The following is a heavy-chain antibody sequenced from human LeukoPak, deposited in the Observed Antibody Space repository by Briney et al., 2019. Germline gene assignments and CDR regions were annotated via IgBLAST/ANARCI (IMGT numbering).Heavy chain of an antibody. Sequence: SETLSLTCTVSGGSISSYYWSWIRQPPGKGLEWIGSIYYSGSTYYNPSLKSRVTISVDTSKNQFSLKLSSVTAADTAVYYCAGTTYCSGGSCYSGDAFDIWGQGTMVTVSS. J-gene: IGHJ3*02. CDR2: IYYSGST. CDR3: AGTTYCSGGSCYSGDAFDI. CDR1: GGSISSYY. V-gene: IGHV4-59*05. D-gene: IGHD2-15*01.